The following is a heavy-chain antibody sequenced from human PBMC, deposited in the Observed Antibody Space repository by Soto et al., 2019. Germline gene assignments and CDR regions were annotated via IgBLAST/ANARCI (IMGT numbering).Heavy chain of an antibody. CDR3: ASGAAFYYDTSRY. V-gene: IGHV3-73*02. J-gene: IGHJ4*02. D-gene: IGHD3-22*01. Sequence: EVQLVESGGGLVQPGGSLKLSCTASGFTFSDSPMHWVRQASGKGLEWVGRIRSKANNYATAYGASVKGRFTISRDDSKNTAYLQMTSLRPEDTAVYYCASGAAFYYDTSRYWGQGTLVTVSS. CDR1: GFTFSDSP. CDR2: IRSKANNYAT.